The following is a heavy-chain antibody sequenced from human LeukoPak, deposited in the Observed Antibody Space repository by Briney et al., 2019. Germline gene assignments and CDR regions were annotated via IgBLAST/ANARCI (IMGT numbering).Heavy chain of an antibody. J-gene: IGHJ3*02. D-gene: IGHD4-17*01. V-gene: IGHV4-59*01. CDR1: GGSISSYY. Sequence: KPSETLSLTCTVSGGSISSYYWSWIRQPPGKGLEWIGYIYYSGSTNYNPSLKSRVTISIDTSKNQFFLKVSSVTAADTAVYYCARGDYGDNADGFDIWGQGTMVTVSS. CDR3: ARGDYGDNADGFDI. CDR2: IYYSGST.